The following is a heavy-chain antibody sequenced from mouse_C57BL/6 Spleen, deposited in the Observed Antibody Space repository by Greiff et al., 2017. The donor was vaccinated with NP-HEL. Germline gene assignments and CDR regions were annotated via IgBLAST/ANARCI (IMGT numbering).Heavy chain of an antibody. V-gene: IGHV14-2*01. Sequence: VQLKQSGAELVKPGASVKLSCTASGFNIKDYYMHWVKQRTEQGLEWIGRIDPEDGETKYAPKFQGKATITADTSSNTAYLQLSSLTSEDTAVYYCAKTTVVATGYFDYWGQGTTLTVSS. D-gene: IGHD1-1*01. CDR2: IDPEDGET. CDR1: GFNIKDYY. CDR3: AKTTVVATGYFDY. J-gene: IGHJ2*01.